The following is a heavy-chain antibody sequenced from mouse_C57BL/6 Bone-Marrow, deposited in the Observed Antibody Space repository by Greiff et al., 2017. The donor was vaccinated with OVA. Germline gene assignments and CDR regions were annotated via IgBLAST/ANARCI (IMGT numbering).Heavy chain of an antibody. D-gene: IGHD1-1*01. CDR1: GFTFSDYG. Sequence: EVMLVESGGGLVKPGGSLKLSCAASGFTFSDYGMHWVRQAPEKGLEWVAYISSGSSTIYYADTVKGRFTISRDNAKNTLFLQMTSLRSEYTAMYYCARRNYGSSYDAMDFWGQGTSVTVSS. CDR3: ARRNYGSSYDAMDF. V-gene: IGHV5-17*01. CDR2: ISSGSSTI. J-gene: IGHJ4*01.